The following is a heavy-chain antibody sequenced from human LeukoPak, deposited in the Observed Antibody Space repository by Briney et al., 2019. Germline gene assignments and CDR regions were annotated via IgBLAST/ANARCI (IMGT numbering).Heavy chain of an antibody. CDR3: ARLVRGVGGLDV. J-gene: IGHJ6*02. D-gene: IGHD3-10*01. CDR1: GFTFSSYW. CDR2: IKQDGSEI. V-gene: IGHV3-7*01. Sequence: GGSLRLSCEVSGFTFSSYWMSWVRQAPGKGLEWVANIKQDGSEIYYVDSVKGRLTISRDNAKNSLYLQMNSLRAEDTAAYYCARLVRGVGGLDVWGQGTTLTVSS.